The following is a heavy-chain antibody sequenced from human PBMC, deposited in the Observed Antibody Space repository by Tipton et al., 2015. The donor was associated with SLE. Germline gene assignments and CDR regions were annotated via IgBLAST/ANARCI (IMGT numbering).Heavy chain of an antibody. CDR3: ARDQMIRGFDP. J-gene: IGHJ5*02. D-gene: IGHD3-16*01. CDR2: INHSGGT. Sequence: GLVKPSETLSLTCAVYGGSFSGYYWSWIRQPPGKGLEWIGEINHSGGTNYNPSLKSRVTISVDTSKNQFSLKLSSVTAADTAVYYCARDQMIRGFDPWGQGTLVTVSS. V-gene: IGHV4-34*01. CDR1: GGSFSGYY.